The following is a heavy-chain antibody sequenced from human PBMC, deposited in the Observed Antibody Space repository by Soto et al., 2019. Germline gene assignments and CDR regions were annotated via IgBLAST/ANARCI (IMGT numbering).Heavy chain of an antibody. Sequence: GGSLRLSCAASGFTFSSYAMSWVRQAPGKGLEWVSAISGSGGSTYYADSVKGRFTISRDNSKNTLYLQMNSLRAEDTAVYYCAKDRGGGVVVVAATLFDYWGQGTLVTVSS. V-gene: IGHV3-23*01. J-gene: IGHJ4*02. CDR1: GFTFSSYA. D-gene: IGHD2-15*01. CDR3: AKDRGGGVVVVAATLFDY. CDR2: ISGSGGST.